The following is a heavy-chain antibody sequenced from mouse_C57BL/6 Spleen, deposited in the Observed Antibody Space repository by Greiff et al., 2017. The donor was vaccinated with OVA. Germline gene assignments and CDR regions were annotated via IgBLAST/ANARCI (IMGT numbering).Heavy chain of an antibody. CDR3: ARTLYFDY. Sequence: DVHLVESGGGLVQPGGSLSLSCAASGFTFTDYYMSWVRQPPGKALEWLGFIRNKANGYTTEYSASVKGRFTISRENSQSILYLQMNALRAEDSATYYCARTLYFDYWGQGTTLTVSS. CDR1: GFTFTDYY. V-gene: IGHV7-3*01. J-gene: IGHJ2*01. CDR2: IRNKANGYTT.